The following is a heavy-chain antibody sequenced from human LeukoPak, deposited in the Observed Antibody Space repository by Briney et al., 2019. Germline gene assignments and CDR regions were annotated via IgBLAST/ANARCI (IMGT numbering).Heavy chain of an antibody. V-gene: IGHV1-2*02. J-gene: IGHJ5*02. Sequence: ASVKVSCRTSGHTFTGYYMHWVRQAPGQGLEWMGWINPTSGATNYAQKFQGRVTMTRDTSISTAYMALSRLRSDDTAVYYCARYPPDCKTTDCRPGDWFDPWGQGTLVTVSP. D-gene: IGHD2/OR15-2a*01. CDR3: ARYPPDCKTTDCRPGDWFDP. CDR2: INPTSGAT. CDR1: GHTFTGYY.